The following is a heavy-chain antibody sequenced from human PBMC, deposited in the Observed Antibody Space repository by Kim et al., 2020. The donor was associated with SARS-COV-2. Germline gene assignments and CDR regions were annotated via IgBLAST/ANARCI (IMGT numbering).Heavy chain of an antibody. D-gene: IGHD3-22*01. V-gene: IGHV4-34*01. CDR2: INHSGST. Sequence: SETLSLTCAVYGGSFSGYYWSWIRQPPGKGLEWIGEINHSGSTNYNPSLKSRVTISVDTSKNQFSLKLSSVTAADTAVYYCARAVIVFAYYYDSSGWADYWGQGTLVTVSS. CDR3: ARAVIVFAYYYDSSGWADY. J-gene: IGHJ4*02. CDR1: GGSFSGYY.